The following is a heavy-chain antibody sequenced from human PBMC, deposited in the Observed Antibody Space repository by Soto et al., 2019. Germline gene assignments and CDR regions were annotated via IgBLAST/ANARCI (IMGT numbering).Heavy chain of an antibody. J-gene: IGHJ4*02. D-gene: IGHD6-25*01. Sequence: ASVKVSCKAYGYTFTGYYINWVRQATGQGLEWMGWMNPNSGNTGYAQKFQGRVTMTRNTSISTAYMELSSLRSEDTAVYYCARDLAGRIEYWGQGTPVTVSS. CDR1: GYTFTGYY. CDR2: MNPNSGNT. CDR3: ARDLAGRIEY. V-gene: IGHV1-8*02.